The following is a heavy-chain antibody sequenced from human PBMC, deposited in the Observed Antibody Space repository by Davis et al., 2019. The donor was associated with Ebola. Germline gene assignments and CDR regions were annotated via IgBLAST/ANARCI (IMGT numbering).Heavy chain of an antibody. CDR3: AKGDNSGWYGVDY. Sequence: GESLKISCAASFFLFRYSCMHWVRQAPGKGLEWVAFIRSDGSNKYYADSVKGRFTISRENSKATLDLQMNSLRAEDTAVYYCAKGDNSGWYGVDYWGQGTLVTVSS. CDR1: FFLFRYSC. J-gene: IGHJ4*02. D-gene: IGHD6-19*01. V-gene: IGHV3-30*02. CDR2: IRSDGSNK.